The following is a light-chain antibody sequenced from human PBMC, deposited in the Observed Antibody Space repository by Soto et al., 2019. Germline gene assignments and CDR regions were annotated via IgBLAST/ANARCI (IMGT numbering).Light chain of an antibody. V-gene: IGLV1-47*01. Sequence: QSVLTQPPSASGTPGQRVTISCSGSSSNIGSNYVYWYQQLPGTAPKLLIYRTNERPSGVPDRFSGSKSGTSASLAISGLRSEDEADYYCAAWDDSLSGLVVFGGGTKLTVL. CDR1: SSNIGSNY. CDR3: AAWDDSLSGLVV. CDR2: RTN. J-gene: IGLJ2*01.